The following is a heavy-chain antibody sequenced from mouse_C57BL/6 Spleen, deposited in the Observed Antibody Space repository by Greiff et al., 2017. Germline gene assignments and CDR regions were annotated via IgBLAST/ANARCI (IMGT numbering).Heavy chain of an antibody. V-gene: IGHV1-7*01. Sequence: QVQLQQSGAELAKPGASVKLSCKASGYTFTSYWMHWVKQRPGQGLEWIGYINPSSGYTKYNQKFKDKATLTADKSSSTAYMQLSNLTSEDSAVYYCARSVSDDYFDYWGQGTTLTVSS. CDR1: GYTFTSYW. CDR2: INPSSGYT. J-gene: IGHJ2*01. CDR3: ARSVSDDYFDY.